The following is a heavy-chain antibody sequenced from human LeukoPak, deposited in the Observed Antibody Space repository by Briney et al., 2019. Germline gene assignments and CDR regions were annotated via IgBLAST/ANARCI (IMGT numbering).Heavy chain of an antibody. V-gene: IGHV4-39*01. J-gene: IGHJ3*02. CDR3: ATPSSGSYFDGFDK. Sequence: PSETLSLTCTVSGGSISISGYYWVWIRQPPGKGLEWIGSIFYSGSTFYNPSLKSRVTISVDTSKNQFSLKLSSVTAADTAVYYCATPSSGSYFDGFDKWGQGTMVTVSS. CDR2: IFYSGST. D-gene: IGHD1-26*01. CDR1: GGSISISGYY.